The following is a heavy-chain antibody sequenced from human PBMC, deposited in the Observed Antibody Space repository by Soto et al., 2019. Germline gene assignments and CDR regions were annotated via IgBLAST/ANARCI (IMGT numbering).Heavy chain of an antibody. J-gene: IGHJ5*01. V-gene: IGHV1-69*15. CDR1: GGTFYTYT. CDR3: ARIPRYSFPTSDDLDS. CDR2: VTPIYPTT. D-gene: IGHD5-18*01. Sequence: QVQLVQSGSEVRKPGSSVQVSCKASGGTFYTYTFSWVRQAPGQGLEWMGSVTPIYPTTNYAEKFQGRLTVTADGSTNTAYMELNSLPSDDTAVYYCARIPRYSFPTSDDLDSWGHGTLVTVSS.